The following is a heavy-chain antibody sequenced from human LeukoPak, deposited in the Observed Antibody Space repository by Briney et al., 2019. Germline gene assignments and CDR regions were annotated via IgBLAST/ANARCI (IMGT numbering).Heavy chain of an antibody. CDR3: ARSGGIVVVPAAAPGGY. Sequence: ASVKVSCKASGYTFTGYYMHWVRQAPGQGLEWMGWINPNSGGTNYAQKFQGRVTMTRDTSISTAYMELSRLRSDDTAVYYCARSGGIVVVPAAAPGGYWGQGTLVTVSS. J-gene: IGHJ4*02. CDR1: GYTFTGYY. CDR2: INPNSGGT. D-gene: IGHD2-2*01. V-gene: IGHV1-2*02.